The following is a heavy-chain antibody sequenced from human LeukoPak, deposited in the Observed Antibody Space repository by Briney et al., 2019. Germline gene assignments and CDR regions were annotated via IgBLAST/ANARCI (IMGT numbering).Heavy chain of an antibody. J-gene: IGHJ6*03. V-gene: IGHV4-61*02. CDR2: IHPSGTT. D-gene: IGHD3-22*01. CDR3: ARVGYYYDSSGLSLPMDV. CDR1: GGSISSGGYY. Sequence: SSETLSLTCTVSGGSISSGGYYWSWIRQPAGKGLEWIGRIHPSGTTNYNPSLESRVTISVDTSKNQFSLELSSVTASDTAVYYCARVGYYYDSSGLSLPMDVWGKGTTVTVSS.